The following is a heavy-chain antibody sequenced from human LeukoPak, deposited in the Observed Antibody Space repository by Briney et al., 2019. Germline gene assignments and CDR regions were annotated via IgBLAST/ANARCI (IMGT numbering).Heavy chain of an antibody. CDR3: ARDRDSSGLRDFDL. Sequence: SETLSLTCTVSGGSISSYYWSWIRQPPGKGLEWIGYIYYGGNTNSISIDTSKNQSSLQLSSVTAADTAVYYCARDRDSSGLRDFDLWGRGTLVTVSA. CDR1: GGSISSYY. V-gene: IGHV4-59*01. CDR2: IYYGGNT. D-gene: IGHD3-22*01. J-gene: IGHJ2*01.